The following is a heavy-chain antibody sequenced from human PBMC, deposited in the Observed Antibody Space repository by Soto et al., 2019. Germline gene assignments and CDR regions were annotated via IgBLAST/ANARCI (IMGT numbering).Heavy chain of an antibody. CDR3: ARDPEGGSHPSWAFDI. D-gene: IGHD1-26*01. CDR2: IIPIFGTA. V-gene: IGHV1-69*13. J-gene: IGHJ3*02. CDR1: GGTFSSYA. Sequence: GASVKVSCKASGGTFSSYAISWVRQAPGQGLEWMGGIIPIFGTANYAQKFQGRVTITADESTSTAYMELSSLRPEDTAVYYCARDPEGGSHPSWAFDIWGQGTMVTVSS.